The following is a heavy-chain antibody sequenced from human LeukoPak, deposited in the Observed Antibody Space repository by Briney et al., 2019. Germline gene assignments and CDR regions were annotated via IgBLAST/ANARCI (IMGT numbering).Heavy chain of an antibody. CDR2: ISGGGGST. J-gene: IGHJ5*02. CDR1: EFTFSNYA. CDR3: AKGSGINHYHWIDP. Sequence: GGSLRLSCAASEFTFSNYAMNWVRQAPGKGLEWVSGISGGGGSTYYADSVKGRFTISRDNSKNTLYLQMDSLRAENTALYYCAKGSGINHYHWIDPWGQGTLVTVSS. D-gene: IGHD1-14*01. V-gene: IGHV3-23*01.